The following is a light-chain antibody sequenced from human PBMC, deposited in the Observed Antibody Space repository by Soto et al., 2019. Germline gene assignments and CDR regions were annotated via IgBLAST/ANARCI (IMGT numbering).Light chain of an antibody. CDR2: GAS. J-gene: IGKJ2*01. Sequence: EIVMTQSPATLSVSPGERAALSCRASQSVSSNFAWYQQKPGQAPRLLIYGASTRATGIPARFSGSGSGTEFTLTISSLQSEEFAVYYCQQYNNWPYTFGQGTNLEIK. CDR3: QQYNNWPYT. CDR1: QSVSSN. V-gene: IGKV3-15*01.